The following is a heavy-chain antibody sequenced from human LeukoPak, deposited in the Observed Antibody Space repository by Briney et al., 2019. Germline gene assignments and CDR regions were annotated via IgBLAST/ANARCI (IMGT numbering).Heavy chain of an antibody. CDR2: IIPIFGTA. CDR1: GGTFSSYA. V-gene: IGHV1-69*13. J-gene: IGHJ6*02. CDR3: ARERNDYYYGMDV. Sequence: ASVEVSCKASGGTFSSYAISWVRQAPGQGLEWMGGIIPIFGTANYAQKFQGRVTITADESTSTAYMELSGLRSEDTAVYYCARERNDYYYGMDVWGQGTTVTVSS. D-gene: IGHD1-14*01.